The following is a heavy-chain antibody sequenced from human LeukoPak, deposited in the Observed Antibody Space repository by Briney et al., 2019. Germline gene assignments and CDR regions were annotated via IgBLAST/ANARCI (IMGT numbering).Heavy chain of an antibody. CDR3: ARDLRGNRDC. D-gene: IGHD4-23*01. Sequence: GGSLRLSCAASGFSFSTYWVHWVRHAPGKGLVWVSRINPDGSTTDYADSVKGRFTISRDNAKNTLYLQMNSLRAEDTAVYFCARDLRGNRDCWGQGTLVTVSS. J-gene: IGHJ4*02. V-gene: IGHV3-74*01. CDR1: GFSFSTYW. CDR2: INPDGSTT.